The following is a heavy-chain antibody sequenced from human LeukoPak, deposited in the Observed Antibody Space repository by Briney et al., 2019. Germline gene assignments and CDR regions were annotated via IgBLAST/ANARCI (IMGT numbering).Heavy chain of an antibody. V-gene: IGHV3-23*01. J-gene: IGHJ3*02. D-gene: IGHD5-18*01. CDR1: GFTFSSYA. CDR2: ISGSGGST. Sequence: AGGSLRLSCAASGFTFSSYAMSWVRQAPGKGLEWVSGISGSGGSTYYADSVKGRFTISRDNSKNTLYLQMNSLRAEDTAVYYCAKDPEGGSWIQLWFGAFDIWGQGTMVTVSS. CDR3: AKDPEGGSWIQLWFGAFDI.